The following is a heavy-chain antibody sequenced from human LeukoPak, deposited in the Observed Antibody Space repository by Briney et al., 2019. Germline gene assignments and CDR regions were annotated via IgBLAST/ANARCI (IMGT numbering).Heavy chain of an antibody. V-gene: IGHV4-61*02. J-gene: IGHJ6*03. D-gene: IGHD4-17*01. CDR1: GGSISSGSYY. CDR2: IYTSGST. CDR3: ARASDGDEYYYYYYMDV. Sequence: SETLSLTCTVSGGSISSGSYYWSWIRQPAGKGLEWIGRIYTSGSTNYNPSLKSRVTISVDTSKNQFSLKLSSVTAADTAVYYCARASDGDEYYYYYYMDVWGKGTTVTISS.